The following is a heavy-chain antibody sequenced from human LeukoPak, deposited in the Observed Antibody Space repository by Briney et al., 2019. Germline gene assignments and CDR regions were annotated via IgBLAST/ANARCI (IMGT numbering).Heavy chain of an antibody. CDR2: IRSKGYGGKT. D-gene: IGHD4-23*01. CDR1: GFTFCDYA. V-gene: IGHV3-49*04. J-gene: IGHJ6*02. CDR3: TRVGYGGNPRRRVDYYGMDV. Sequence: AGGSLRLSCTASGFTFCDYAMSWVRQAPGKGLEWVGFIRSKGYGGKTEYAASVKGSFTISRHDSKIIAYLQMNSLETEDTAVYYCTRVGYGGNPRRRVDYYGMDVWGQGTTVTVSS.